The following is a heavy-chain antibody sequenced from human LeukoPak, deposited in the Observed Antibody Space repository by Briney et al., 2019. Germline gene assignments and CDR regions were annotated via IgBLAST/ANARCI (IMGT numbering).Heavy chain of an antibody. CDR1: GFSFITYA. CDR3: ARDWQLDY. Sequence: QPGRSLRLSCAASGFSFITYAMLWVRQGPGKGLEGVAVFSHDGSSKYYADSVKGRFTISRDNSKSTLFLEMNSLTADDTAVYYCARDWQLDYWGQGTLVTVSS. J-gene: IGHJ4*02. CDR2: FSHDGSSK. V-gene: IGHV3-30-3*01.